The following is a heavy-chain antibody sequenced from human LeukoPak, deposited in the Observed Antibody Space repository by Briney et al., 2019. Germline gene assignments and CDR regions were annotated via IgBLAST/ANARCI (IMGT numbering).Heavy chain of an antibody. CDR3: ARETIFGVVQGYFDY. V-gene: IGHV1-69*01. J-gene: IGHJ4*02. D-gene: IGHD3-3*01. Sequence: SVKVSCKASGGTFSSYAISWVRQAPGQGLESMGGIIPIFGTANYAQKFQGRVTITADESTSTAYMELSSLRSEDTAVYYCARETIFGVVQGYFDYWGQGTLVTVSS. CDR1: GGTFSSYA. CDR2: IIPIFGTA.